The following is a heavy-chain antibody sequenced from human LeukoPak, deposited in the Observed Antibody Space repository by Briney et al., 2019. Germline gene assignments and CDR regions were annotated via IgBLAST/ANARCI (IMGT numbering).Heavy chain of an antibody. V-gene: IGHV4-34*01. Sequence: SETLSLTCAVYGGSFSGYYWSWIRQPPGKGLEWIGEINHSGSTNYNPSLKSQVTISVDTSKNQFSLKLSSVTAADTAVYYCARVVLMVYANHYFDYWGQGTLVTVSS. CDR1: GGSFSGYY. J-gene: IGHJ4*02. D-gene: IGHD2-8*01. CDR3: ARVVLMVYANHYFDY. CDR2: INHSGST.